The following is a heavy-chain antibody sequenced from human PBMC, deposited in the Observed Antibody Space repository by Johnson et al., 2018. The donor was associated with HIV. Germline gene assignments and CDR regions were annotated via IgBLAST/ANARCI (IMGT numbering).Heavy chain of an antibody. CDR3: ARAYTFGAFDI. V-gene: IGHV3-66*01. J-gene: IGHJ3*02. CDR1: GFTFSSYA. CDR2: IYSGGST. Sequence: VESGGGLVQPGGSLRLSCAASGFTFSSYAMSWVRQAPGKGLEWVSVIYSGGSTYHADSVKGRFIISRDNSKSTLYLQMNSLRAEDTAVYYCARAYTFGAFDIWGQGTTVTISS. D-gene: IGHD3-3*01.